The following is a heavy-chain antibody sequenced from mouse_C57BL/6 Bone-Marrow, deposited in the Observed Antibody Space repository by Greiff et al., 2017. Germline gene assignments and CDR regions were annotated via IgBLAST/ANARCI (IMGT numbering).Heavy chain of an antibody. CDR1: EYEFPSHD. J-gene: IGHJ2*01. Sequence: VQLKESGGGLVQPGESLKLSCESNEYEFPSHDLSWVRKTPEKRLELVAAINSDGGSTYYPDTMERRFIISRDNTKKTLYLQMSSLRSEDTALYYCARRVYSNAHYFDYWGQGTTLTVSS. CDR3: ARRVYSNAHYFDY. D-gene: IGHD2-5*01. V-gene: IGHV5-2*01. CDR2: INSDGGST.